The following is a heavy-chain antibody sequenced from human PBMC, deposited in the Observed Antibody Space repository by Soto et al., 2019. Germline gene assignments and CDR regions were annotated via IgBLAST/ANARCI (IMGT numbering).Heavy chain of an antibody. D-gene: IGHD3-10*01. CDR2: ISASGGTT. CDR1: GFTFTTRA. CDR3: TTGTQNFDY. Sequence: EVQLLESGGGLLQPGGSLRLSCAASGFTFTTRAMSWVRQAPGKGLQWVSGISASGGTTYYADSVKGRLTISRDNSKNMLYLLMTSLRDDDTAVYYCTTGTQNFDYWGRGTRVTVSS. V-gene: IGHV3-23*01. J-gene: IGHJ4*02.